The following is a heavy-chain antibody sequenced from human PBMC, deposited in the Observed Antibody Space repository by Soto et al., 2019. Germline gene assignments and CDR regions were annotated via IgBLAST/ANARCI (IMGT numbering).Heavy chain of an antibody. J-gene: IGHJ3*01. CDR3: ARPYGTGWHGAFDV. D-gene: IGHD6-19*01. Sequence: QLQLQESGPGLVKPSETLSLTCSVSGGYISSTTYYWGWIRQPPGKGLEWIGNIYYNGNTYYNPSLKSRVSMSVYTAKNQFSLGLSSVTAADTAVYFCARPYGTGWHGAFDVWGRGKMVTVSS. CDR1: GGYISSTTYY. CDR2: IYYNGNT. V-gene: IGHV4-39*01.